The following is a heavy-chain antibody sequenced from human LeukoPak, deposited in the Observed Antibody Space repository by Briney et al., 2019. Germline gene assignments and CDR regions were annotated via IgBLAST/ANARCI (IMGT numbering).Heavy chain of an antibody. CDR2: IYHSGST. D-gene: IGHD2-2*01. V-gene: IGHV4-30-2*01. CDR1: GGSISSGGYS. CDR3: ARGGGDIVVVPAAFDYFDY. Sequence: SETLSLTCAVSGGSISSGGYSWSWTRQPPGKGLEWIGYIYHSGSTYYNPSLKSRVTISVDTSKNQFSLKLSSVTAADTAVYYCARGGGDIVVVPAAFDYFDYWGQGTLVTVSS. J-gene: IGHJ4*02.